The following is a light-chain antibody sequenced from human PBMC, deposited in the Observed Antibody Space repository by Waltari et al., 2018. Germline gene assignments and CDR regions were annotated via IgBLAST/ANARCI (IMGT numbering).Light chain of an antibody. V-gene: IGKV3-11*01. J-gene: IGKJ4*01. CDR1: QILSIY. CDR2: DAS. CDR3: QQRSNWPLT. Sequence: SCSASQILSIYFAWYQQKPGQPPRLLIYDASNSAAGIPARFSGTGSGTDFTLTISSLEPEDFVVYYCQQRSNWPLTFGGGTKVEI.